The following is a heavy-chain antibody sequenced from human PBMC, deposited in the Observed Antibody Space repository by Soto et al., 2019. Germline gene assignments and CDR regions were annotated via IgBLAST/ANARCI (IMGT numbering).Heavy chain of an antibody. D-gene: IGHD2-15*01. CDR1: GYTFTSYG. Sequence: ASVKVSCKASGYTFTSYGISWVRQAPGQGLEWMGWISAYNGNTNYAQKLQGRVTMTTDTSTSTAYMELRSLRSDDTAVYYCARDFRIGYCSGGSCFGGEYGMDVWGQGTTVTVSS. V-gene: IGHV1-18*01. J-gene: IGHJ6*02. CDR2: ISAYNGNT. CDR3: ARDFRIGYCSGGSCFGGEYGMDV.